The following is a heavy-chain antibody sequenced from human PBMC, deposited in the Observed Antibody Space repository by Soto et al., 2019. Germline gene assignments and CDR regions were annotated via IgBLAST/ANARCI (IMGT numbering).Heavy chain of an antibody. J-gene: IGHJ4*02. CDR2: ISGSGGST. CDR1: GFTFSSYA. V-gene: IGHV3-23*01. Sequence: VGSLRLSCAASGFTFSSYAMNWVRQAPGKGLEWVSVISGSGGSTYYADSVRGRFTISRDNAKNTLYLQMNSLRAEDTAVYYCASLSGNGGYWGQGTQVTVSS. D-gene: IGHD5-12*01. CDR3: ASLSGNGGY.